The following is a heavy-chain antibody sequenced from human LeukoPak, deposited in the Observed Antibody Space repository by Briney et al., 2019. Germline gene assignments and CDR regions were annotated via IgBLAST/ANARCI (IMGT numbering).Heavy chain of an antibody. CDR2: IKEDGSEI. CDR1: GFTFSNYW. V-gene: IGHV3-7*01. D-gene: IGHD3-10*01. CDR3: TRTPDGVDY. J-gene: IGHJ4*02. Sequence: PGGSLRFSCAASGFTFSNYWMTWVRQAPGKGLEWVANIKEDGSEIFYVDSVKGRFTISRDNARNSLYLQMNSLRAEDTAVYYCTRTPDGVDYWGQGTLVTVSS.